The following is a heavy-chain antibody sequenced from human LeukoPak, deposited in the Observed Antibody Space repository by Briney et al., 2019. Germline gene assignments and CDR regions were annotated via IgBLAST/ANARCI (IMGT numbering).Heavy chain of an antibody. CDR1: GGSINTNTFF. J-gene: IGHJ6*03. V-gene: IGHV4-39*01. D-gene: IGHD3-3*01. Sequence: SETLSLTCGVSGGSINTNTFFWGWLRQPPGKGLEWIGNVFYSGNTLYNPSLKSRVTMSIDTSKSQFSLSLSSVTAADTAMYWCVRQSRIFGVTRPGYMDVWGKGIMVSVSS. CDR2: VFYSGNT. CDR3: VRQSRIFGVTRPGYMDV.